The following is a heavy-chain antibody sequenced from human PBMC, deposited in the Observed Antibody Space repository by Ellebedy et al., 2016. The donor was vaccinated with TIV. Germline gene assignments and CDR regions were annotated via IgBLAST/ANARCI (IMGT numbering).Heavy chain of an antibody. CDR1: GGSFSAYY. Sequence: MPGGSLRLSCAVYGGSFSAYYWSWIRQPAGKGLEWIGRIYTSGSTNYNPSLQSRVTMSVDTSKNQFSLKLSSVTAADTAAYYCAGGYSSGWTDYWGQGTLVTVSS. CDR3: AGGYSSGWTDY. CDR2: IYTSGST. V-gene: IGHV4-59*10. D-gene: IGHD6-19*01. J-gene: IGHJ4*02.